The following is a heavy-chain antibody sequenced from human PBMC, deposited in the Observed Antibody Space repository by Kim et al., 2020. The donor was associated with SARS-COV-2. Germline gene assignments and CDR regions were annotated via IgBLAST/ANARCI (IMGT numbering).Heavy chain of an antibody. Sequence: SETLSLTCTVSGGSISSYYWSWIRQPPGKGLEWIGYIYYSGSTNYNPSLKSRVTISVDTSKNQFSLKLSSVTAADTAVYYCARHVSSSSSWYRTTPHFDYWGQGTLVTVSS. CDR3: ARHVSSSSSWYRTTPHFDY. J-gene: IGHJ4*02. V-gene: IGHV4-59*08. D-gene: IGHD6-13*01. CDR2: IYYSGST. CDR1: GGSISSYY.